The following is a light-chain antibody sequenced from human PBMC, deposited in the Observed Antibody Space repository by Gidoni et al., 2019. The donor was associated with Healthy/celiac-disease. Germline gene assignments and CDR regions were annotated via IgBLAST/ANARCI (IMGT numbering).Light chain of an antibody. CDR1: QSISSY. CDR3: QQSYSTPLT. J-gene: IGKJ4*01. CDR2: AAS. Sequence: DIQMTQSTSSLSASVGNRVTITCRASQSISSYLNWYQQKPGKAPKLLIYAASSVQSGVPSRFRCSGSGTDFTLTISSLQPEDFATYYGQQSYSTPLTFGGXTKVESK. V-gene: IGKV1-39*01.